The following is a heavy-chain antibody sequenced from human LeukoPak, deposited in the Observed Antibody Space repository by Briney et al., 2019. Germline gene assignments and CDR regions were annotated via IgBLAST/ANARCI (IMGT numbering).Heavy chain of an antibody. Sequence: SETLSLTCAVYGGSFSGYYWSWIRQPPGKGLEWIGEINHSGSTNYNPSLKSRVTISVDTSKNQFSLKLSSVTAADTAVYYCARRSISYYYYYMDVWGKGTTATVSS. J-gene: IGHJ6*03. D-gene: IGHD6-13*01. CDR3: ARRSISYYYYYMDV. CDR2: INHSGST. V-gene: IGHV4-34*01. CDR1: GGSFSGYY.